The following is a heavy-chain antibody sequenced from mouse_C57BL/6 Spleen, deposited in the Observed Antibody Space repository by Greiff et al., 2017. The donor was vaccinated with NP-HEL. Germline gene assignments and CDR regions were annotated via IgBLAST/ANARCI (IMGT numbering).Heavy chain of an antibody. CDR2: ISNLAYSI. D-gene: IGHD1-1*01. Sequence: EVHLVESGGGLVQPGGSLKLSCAASGFTFSDYGMAWVRQAPRKGPEWVAFISNLAYSIYYADTVTGRFTISRENAKNTLYLEMSSLRSEDTAMYYCARQGYYGSGGFAYWGQGTLVTVSA. CDR3: ARQGYYGSGGFAY. CDR1: GFTFSDYG. V-gene: IGHV5-15*01. J-gene: IGHJ3*01.